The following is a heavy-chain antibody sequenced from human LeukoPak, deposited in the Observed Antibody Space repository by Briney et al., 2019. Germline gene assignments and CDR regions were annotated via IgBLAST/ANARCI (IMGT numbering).Heavy chain of an antibody. Sequence: GASVKVSCKTSGYTFTTYYMHWVRQAPGQGLEWMGWINPHSGVTKYDQNFEGRVTMTRDTSISTAYMGLTRLRSDDAAVYYCARGGTVVRGADDASDIWGQGTVVTVSS. CDR3: ARGGTVVRGADDASDI. D-gene: IGHD3-10*01. J-gene: IGHJ3*02. CDR2: INPHSGVT. CDR1: GYTFTTYY. V-gene: IGHV1-2*02.